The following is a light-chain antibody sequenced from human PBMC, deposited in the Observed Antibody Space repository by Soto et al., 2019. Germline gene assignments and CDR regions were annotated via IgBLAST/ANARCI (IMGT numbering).Light chain of an antibody. CDR2: SNN. CDR3: AAWDDSLNGVV. Sequence: QLVLTQPPSASGTPGQRVTISCSGSSSNIGSNTVNWYQQLPGTAPKLLIYSNNQRPSGVPDRFSGSKSGTSASLAISRLQSEDEADYYCAAWDDSLNGVVFGGGTQLTVL. V-gene: IGLV1-44*01. J-gene: IGLJ2*01. CDR1: SSNIGSNT.